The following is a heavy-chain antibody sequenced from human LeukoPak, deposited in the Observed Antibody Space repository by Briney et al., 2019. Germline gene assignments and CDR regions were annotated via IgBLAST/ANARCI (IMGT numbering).Heavy chain of an antibody. CDR1: GYTFTSYG. CDR3: ASSTLTIFGVVIIGGMDAFDI. J-gene: IGHJ3*02. CDR2: ISAYNGNT. D-gene: IGHD3-3*01. V-gene: IGHV1-18*01. Sequence: ASVKVSCKASGYTFTSYGISWVRQAPGQGLEWMGWISAYNGNTNYAQKLQGRVTMTTDTSTSTAYMELRSLRSDDTAVYYCASSTLTIFGVVIIGGMDAFDIWGQGTMVTVSS.